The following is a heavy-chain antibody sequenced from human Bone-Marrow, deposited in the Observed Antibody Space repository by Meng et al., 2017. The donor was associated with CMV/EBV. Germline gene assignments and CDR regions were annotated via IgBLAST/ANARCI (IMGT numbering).Heavy chain of an antibody. CDR3: SRDGPEALGGMDV. CDR1: GGSISSYY. Sequence: SETLSLTCTVSGGSISSYYWSWIRQPPGKGLEWIGYIYYSGSTNYNPSLKSRVTISVDTSKNQFSLKLSSVTAADKAVYYCSRDGPEALGGMDVWGQGTTVTVSS. J-gene: IGHJ6*02. V-gene: IGHV4-59*01. CDR2: IYYSGST. D-gene: IGHD1-26*01.